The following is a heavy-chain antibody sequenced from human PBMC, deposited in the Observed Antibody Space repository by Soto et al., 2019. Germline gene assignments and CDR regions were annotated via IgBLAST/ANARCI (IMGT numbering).Heavy chain of an antibody. J-gene: IGHJ1*01. V-gene: IGHV4-39*02. Sequence: QLQLQESGPGLVKPSETLSLTCTVSGGSISSSYYYWGWIRQPPGKGLEWIGSIYYSGSTYYNPSLKSRGTIAVDTSKNHFSLRLRSVAAADTAVYYCADGLHCGGDCLISEYFHRWGQGTLVTVSS. CDR2: IYYSGST. D-gene: IGHD2-21*02. CDR1: GGSISSSYYY. CDR3: ADGLHCGGDCLISEYFHR.